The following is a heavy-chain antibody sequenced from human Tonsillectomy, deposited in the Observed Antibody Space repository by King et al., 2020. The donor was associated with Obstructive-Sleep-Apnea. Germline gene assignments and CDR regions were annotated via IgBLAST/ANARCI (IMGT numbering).Heavy chain of an antibody. D-gene: IGHD3/OR15-3a*01. V-gene: IGHV2-70*04. Sequence: VTLKESGPALVRPTQTLTLTCSFSGFSLSTSGMCVSWIRQPPGKALEWLARIDWDDDKFYTTSLKTRLTISKDTSKNQVVLTMTNMDPVDTATYFCSRNIMISDEYYFDYWGQGTLVTVSS. CDR1: GFSLSTSGMC. CDR2: IDWDDDK. CDR3: SRNIMISDEYYFDY. J-gene: IGHJ4*02.